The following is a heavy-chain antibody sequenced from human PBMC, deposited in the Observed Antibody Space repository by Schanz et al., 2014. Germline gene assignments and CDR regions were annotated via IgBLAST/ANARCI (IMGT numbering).Heavy chain of an antibody. Sequence: QVRLVQSGAELKMPGATVKVSCETSGYTFTNYGVSWVRQAPGQGLEWVAWISPYNGNTAYAQNRXXGVXXXXXXXXXXXXXXXXXXXXXXXXXXXXXXXXXXXXXXXXXRFYFDYWGQGTLVIVSS. CDR1: GYTFTNYG. CDR3: XXXXXXXXXXXXXRFYFDY. J-gene: IGHJ4*02. V-gene: IGHV1-18*01. CDR2: ISPYNGNT.